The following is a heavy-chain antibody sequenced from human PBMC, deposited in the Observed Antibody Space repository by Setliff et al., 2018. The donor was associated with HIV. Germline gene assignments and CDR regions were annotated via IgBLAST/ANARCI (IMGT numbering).Heavy chain of an antibody. CDR1: GFTFSTYG. J-gene: IGHJ4*02. CDR2: IRYDTSNK. Sequence: PGGSLRLSCAASGFTFSTYGMHWVRQAPGKGLEWVAFIRYDTSNKYYADSVKGRFTISRDNSKNTVYLQMNSLRAEDKAVYYCAKVPEPFYFDYWGQGTLVTVSS. D-gene: IGHD1-26*01. CDR3: AKVPEPFYFDY. V-gene: IGHV3-30*02.